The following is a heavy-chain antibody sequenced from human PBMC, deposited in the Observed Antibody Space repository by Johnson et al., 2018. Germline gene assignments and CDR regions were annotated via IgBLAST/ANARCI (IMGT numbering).Heavy chain of an antibody. V-gene: IGHV3-73*01. CDR3: TRPAGIDD. Sequence: VQLVQSGGDLVQPGGSLKLSCVASGFTFSGSAIHWVRQASGKGLEWVGRIRSKANNYATAYAASVRGRFTISREDSKNTAYLQMNSLKTEDTAVYYCTRPAGIDDWGQGTLVTVSS. CDR1: GFTFSGSA. J-gene: IGHJ4*02. CDR2: IRSKANNYAT. D-gene: IGHD6-19*01.